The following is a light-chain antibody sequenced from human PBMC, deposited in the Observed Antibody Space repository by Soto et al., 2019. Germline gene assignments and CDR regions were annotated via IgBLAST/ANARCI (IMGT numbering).Light chain of an antibody. CDR3: QQYGTSPPMYT. Sequence: EMVLTQSPGTLSLSPGERATLSCRASQSANSNYLAWYQQKPGQAPRLLIYGASTRATGIPDRFSASGSGTDFTLTISRLEPEDFAVYYCQQYGTSPPMYTFGQGTKLEIK. J-gene: IGKJ2*01. V-gene: IGKV3-20*01. CDR1: QSANSNY. CDR2: GAS.